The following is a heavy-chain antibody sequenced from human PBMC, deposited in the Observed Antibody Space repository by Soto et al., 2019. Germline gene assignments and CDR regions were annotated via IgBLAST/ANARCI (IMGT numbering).Heavy chain of an antibody. CDR3: ARDPLWGTAMVLWYFDL. D-gene: IGHD5-18*01. CDR2: IPYDGSNK. J-gene: IGHJ2*01. V-gene: IGHV3-30-3*01. Sequence: QVQLVESGGGVVQPGRSLRLSCAASGFTFSSYAMHWVRQAPGKGLEWVAVIPYDGSNKYYADSVKGRFTISRDNSMNALYLQMSSLRAEDTAVYYCARDPLWGTAMVLWYFDLWGRGTLVTVAS. CDR1: GFTFSSYA.